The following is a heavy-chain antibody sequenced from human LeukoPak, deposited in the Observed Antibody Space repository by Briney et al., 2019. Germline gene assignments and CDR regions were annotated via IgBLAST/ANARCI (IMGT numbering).Heavy chain of an antibody. CDR3: ARHLYVVIWGSYYGSGSYGPTFDY. V-gene: IGHV1-69*05. Sequence: GASVKVSCKASGGTFSSYAISWVRQAPGQGLEWMGGIIPIFGTANYAQKFQGRVTMTRDTSTSTAYMELRSLRSDDTAVYYCARHLYVVIWGSYYGSGSYGPTFDYWGQGTLVTVSS. CDR2: IIPIFGTA. D-gene: IGHD3-10*01. J-gene: IGHJ4*02. CDR1: GGTFSSYA.